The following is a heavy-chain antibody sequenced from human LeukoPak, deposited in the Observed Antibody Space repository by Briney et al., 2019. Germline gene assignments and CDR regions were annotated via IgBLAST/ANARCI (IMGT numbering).Heavy chain of an antibody. J-gene: IGHJ4*02. CDR1: GGSISSGGSY. CDR2: IYYSGST. Sequence: SETLSLTCTVSGGSISSGGSYWSWIRQHPGKGLEWIGYIYYSGSTYYNPSLKSRVTISVDTSKNQFSLKLSSVTAADTAVYYCARRSYDFWSGWYLDYWGQGTLVTVSS. CDR3: ARRSYDFWSGWYLDY. V-gene: IGHV4-31*03. D-gene: IGHD3-3*01.